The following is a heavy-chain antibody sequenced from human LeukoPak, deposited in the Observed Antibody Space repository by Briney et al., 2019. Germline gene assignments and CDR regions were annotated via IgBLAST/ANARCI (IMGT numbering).Heavy chain of an antibody. CDR1: GYTFTSYY. CDR3: ASSSGGSYEDWFDP. CDR2: IYPSGGST. V-gene: IGHV1-46*01. J-gene: IGHJ5*02. D-gene: IGHD1-26*01. Sequence: ASMKVSCKASGYTFTSYYMHWVRQAPGQGLEWMGVIYPSGGSTSYAQKFQGRVTMTRDTSTSTVYMELSSLRSEDTAVYYCASSSGGSYEDWFDPWGQGTLVTVSS.